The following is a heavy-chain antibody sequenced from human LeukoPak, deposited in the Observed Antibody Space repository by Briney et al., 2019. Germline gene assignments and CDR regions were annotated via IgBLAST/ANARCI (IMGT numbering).Heavy chain of an antibody. D-gene: IGHD3-10*01. CDR3: SSRAAGGNS. CDR2: INPDGSGK. J-gene: IGHJ4*02. CDR1: GFTLSTYW. Sequence: PGGSLRLSCEASGFTLSTYWMNWVRHVPGKGLDWVANINPDGSGKRYVDSVKGRFTIARDNADNSLSLQMNSLGAEDTAVYYCSSRAAGGNSWGQGTLVPVSS. V-gene: IGHV3-7*01.